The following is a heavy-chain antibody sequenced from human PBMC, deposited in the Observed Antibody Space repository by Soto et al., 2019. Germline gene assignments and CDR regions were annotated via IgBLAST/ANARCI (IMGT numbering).Heavy chain of an antibody. Sequence: QVQLVQSGAEVKKPGSSVKVSCKASGGTFSSYAISWVRQAPGQGLAWMGGIIPIFGTANYAQKFQGRVTITADESTSTAYMELSSLGSEDTAVYYCARTYYYDSSGYYGAFDSWGQGTMVTVSS. D-gene: IGHD3-22*01. V-gene: IGHV1-69*01. J-gene: IGHJ3*02. CDR2: IIPIFGTA. CDR3: ARTYYYDSSGYYGAFDS. CDR1: GGTFSSYA.